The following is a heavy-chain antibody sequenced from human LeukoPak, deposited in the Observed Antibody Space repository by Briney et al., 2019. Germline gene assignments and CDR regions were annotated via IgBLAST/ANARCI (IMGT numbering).Heavy chain of an antibody. J-gene: IGHJ4*02. CDR1: GYSFTSHW. CDR3: AGLATATVLPKDDY. CDR2: IYPRDSDT. Sequence: GESLKISCKGSGYSFTSHWIGCVRQMPGRGLEWMGIIYPRDSDTKYSPSFRGQVTISADKSISTSYLQWSSLKASDTAMYYCAGLATATVLPKDDYWGQGTLVTVSS. V-gene: IGHV5-51*01. D-gene: IGHD4/OR15-4a*01.